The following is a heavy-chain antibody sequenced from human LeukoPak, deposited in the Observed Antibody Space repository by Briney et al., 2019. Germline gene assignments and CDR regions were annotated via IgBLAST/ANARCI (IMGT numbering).Heavy chain of an antibody. Sequence: GESLKISCKTSGYSFTNYRIVWVRQMPGKGLEWMGIIYPGDSDTRYSPSFQGQVTISADKSISTAYLQWSSLKASDTAMYYCAKLGASFCFDYWGQGTLVTVSS. D-gene: IGHD4/OR15-4a*01. J-gene: IGHJ4*02. CDR2: IYPGDSDT. V-gene: IGHV5-51*01. CDR3: AKLGASFCFDY. CDR1: GYSFTNYR.